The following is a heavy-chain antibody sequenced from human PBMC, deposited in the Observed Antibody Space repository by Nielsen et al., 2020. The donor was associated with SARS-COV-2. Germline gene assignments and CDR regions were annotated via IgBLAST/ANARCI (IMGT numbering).Heavy chain of an antibody. CDR2: IKQDGSEK. V-gene: IGHV3-7*03. CDR3: ARGRRLVVPAAGVFWAFDI. Sequence: WIRQPPGKGLEWVANIKQDGSEKYYVDSVKGRFTISRDNAKNSLYLQMNSLRAEDTAVYYCARGRRLVVPAAGVFWAFDIWGQGTMVTVSS. J-gene: IGHJ3*02. D-gene: IGHD2-2*01.